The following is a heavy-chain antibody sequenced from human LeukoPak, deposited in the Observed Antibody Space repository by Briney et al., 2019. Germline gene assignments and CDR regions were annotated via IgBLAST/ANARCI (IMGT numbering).Heavy chain of an antibody. D-gene: IGHD2-21*02. CDR1: GFTFSSYG. J-gene: IGHJ4*02. Sequence: GGSLRLSCAASGFTFSSYGMHWVRQAPGKGLEWVAFIRYDGSNKYYADSVKGRFTISRDNAKNSLYLQMNSLRAEDTALYYCAKDMKRYCGSDCYSALFDYWGQGTLVTVSS. CDR2: IRYDGSNK. CDR3: AKDMKRYCGSDCYSALFDY. V-gene: IGHV3-30*02.